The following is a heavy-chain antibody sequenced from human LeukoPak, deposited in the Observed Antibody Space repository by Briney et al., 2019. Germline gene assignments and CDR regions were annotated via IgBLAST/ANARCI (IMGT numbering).Heavy chain of an antibody. V-gene: IGHV4-59*12. Sequence: SETLSLTCTVSGGSISSYYWSWIRQPPGKGLEWIGYIYYSGSTNYNPSLKSRVTISVDTSKNQFSLKLSSVTAADTAVYYCARGGDLLRYFDWLPYNWFDPWGQGTLVTVSS. J-gene: IGHJ5*02. CDR1: GGSISSYY. CDR3: ARGGDLLRYFDWLPYNWFDP. CDR2: IYYSGST. D-gene: IGHD3-9*01.